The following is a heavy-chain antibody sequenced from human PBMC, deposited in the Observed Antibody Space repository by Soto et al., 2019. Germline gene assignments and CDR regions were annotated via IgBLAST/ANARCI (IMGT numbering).Heavy chain of an antibody. V-gene: IGHV3-53*01. CDR3: ATDSRNVGIGYFDS. J-gene: IGHJ4*02. CDR1: GFKVGSSY. CDR2: IVFGGST. Sequence: GGSLRLTCAASGFKVGSSYVTWVRQAPGEGLEWVSVIVFGGSTHYADSLTGRFAVSRDVSNTTVYLHMIRLRAEDTAVYFCATDSRNVGIGYFDSWGLGTLVTVSS. D-gene: IGHD1-26*01.